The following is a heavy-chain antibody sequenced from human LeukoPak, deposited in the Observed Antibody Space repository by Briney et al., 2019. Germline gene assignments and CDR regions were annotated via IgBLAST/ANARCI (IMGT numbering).Heavy chain of an antibody. V-gene: IGHV3-66*01. D-gene: IGHD1-26*01. CDR3: ARGSRSSGVWTYYYYYMDV. Sequence: KPGGSLRLSCAASGFTVSSNYMSWVRQAPGKGLEWVSVIYSGGSTYYADSVKGRFTISRDNSKNTLYLQMNSLRAEDTAVYYCARGSRSSGVWTYYYYYMDVWGKGTTVTISS. CDR2: IYSGGST. CDR1: GFTVSSNY. J-gene: IGHJ6*03.